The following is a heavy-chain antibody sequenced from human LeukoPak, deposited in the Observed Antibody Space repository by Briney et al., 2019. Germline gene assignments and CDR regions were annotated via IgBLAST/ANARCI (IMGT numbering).Heavy chain of an antibody. Sequence: VASVKVSCKASGYTFTSYGISWVRQAPGQGLEWMGWISAYNGNTNYAQKLQGRVTLTTDTSTSTAYMELRSLRSDDTAVYYCARAGIAAAGRGLYYFDYWGQGTLVTVSS. V-gene: IGHV1-18*01. D-gene: IGHD6-13*01. CDR3: ARAGIAAAGRGLYYFDY. CDR2: ISAYNGNT. J-gene: IGHJ4*02. CDR1: GYTFTSYG.